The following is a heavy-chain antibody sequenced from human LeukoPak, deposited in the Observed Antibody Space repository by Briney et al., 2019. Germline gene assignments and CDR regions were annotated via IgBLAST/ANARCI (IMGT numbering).Heavy chain of an antibody. CDR2: ISSSSSYI. D-gene: IGHD2-2*01. CDR1: GFTFNSYS. CDR3: ARESSANAFDI. V-gene: IGHV3-21*01. J-gene: IGHJ3*02. Sequence: GGSLRLSCAASGFTFNSYSMNWVRQAPGKGLEWVSSISSSSSYIYYANSVKGRFTISRDNAKNSLYLQMNSLRAEDTAVYYCARESSANAFDIWGQGTMVTVSS.